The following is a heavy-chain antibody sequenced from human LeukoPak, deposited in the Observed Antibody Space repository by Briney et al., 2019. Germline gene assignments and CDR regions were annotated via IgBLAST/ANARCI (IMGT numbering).Heavy chain of an antibody. Sequence: GGSLRLSCAASGFTLIKYSMTWVRQAPGKGLEWVSAITGSGAFTDYADSVKGRFTISRDNAKNSLYLQMSSLRAEDTAVYYCARGEHSGYDFLYYYYYYMDVWGKGTTVTVSS. CDR1: GFTLIKYS. V-gene: IGHV3-23*01. D-gene: IGHD5-12*01. CDR3: ARGEHSGYDFLYYYYYYMDV. CDR2: ITGSGAFT. J-gene: IGHJ6*03.